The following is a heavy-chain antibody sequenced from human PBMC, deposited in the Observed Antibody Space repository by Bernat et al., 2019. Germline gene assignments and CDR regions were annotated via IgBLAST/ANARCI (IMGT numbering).Heavy chain of an antibody. Sequence: QVQLVESGGGVVQPGRSLRLSCAASGFTFSSYAMHWVRQAPGKGLEWVAVISYDGSNKYYADSVKGRFTISRDNSKNTLYLQMNSLRAEDTAVYYCARDHDYIYGMDVWGQGTTVTVSS. CDR1: GFTFSSYA. CDR3: ARDHDYIYGMDV. CDR2: ISYDGSNK. V-gene: IGHV3-30-3*01. J-gene: IGHJ6*02.